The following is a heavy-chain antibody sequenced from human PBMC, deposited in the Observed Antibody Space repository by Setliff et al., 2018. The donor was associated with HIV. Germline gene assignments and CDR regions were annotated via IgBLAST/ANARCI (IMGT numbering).Heavy chain of an antibody. CDR3: ARGGDRGPYYYYGMDV. V-gene: IGHV3-48*03. Sequence: GGSLRLSCAASGFTFSSYEMNWVRQAPGKGLEWVSYISNSGSTIYYADSVKGRFTISRDNAKNSLNLQMNSLRARDTAVYYCARGGDRGPYYYYGMDVWGQGTTVTVSS. CDR2: ISNSGSTI. J-gene: IGHJ6*02. D-gene: IGHD3-10*01. CDR1: GFTFSSYE.